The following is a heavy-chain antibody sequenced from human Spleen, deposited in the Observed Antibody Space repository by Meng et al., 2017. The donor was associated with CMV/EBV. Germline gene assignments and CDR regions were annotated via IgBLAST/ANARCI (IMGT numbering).Heavy chain of an antibody. J-gene: IGHJ5*02. Sequence: GESLKISCAASGFTFSSYSMNWVRQAPGKGLEWVSYISSSSSTIYYADSVKGRFTISRDNANNSLYLQINSLRAEDTAVYYCARGRDDWFDPWGQGTLVTVSS. V-gene: IGHV3-48*04. CDR1: GFTFSSYS. CDR3: ARGRDDWFDP. D-gene: IGHD2-15*01. CDR2: ISSSSSTI.